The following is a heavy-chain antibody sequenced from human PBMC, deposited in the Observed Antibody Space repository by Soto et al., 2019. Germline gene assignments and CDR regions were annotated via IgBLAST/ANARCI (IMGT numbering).Heavy chain of an antibody. J-gene: IGHJ4*02. Sequence: PSETLSLTCTVSGGSISSYYWSWIRQPPGKGLEWIGYIYYSGGTNYNPSLKSRVTISVDTSKNQFSLKLSSVTAADTAVYYCARGYLFDYWGQGTLVTVSS. D-gene: IGHD3-16*02. CDR2: IYYSGGT. CDR3: ARGYLFDY. CDR1: GGSISSYY. V-gene: IGHV4-59*01.